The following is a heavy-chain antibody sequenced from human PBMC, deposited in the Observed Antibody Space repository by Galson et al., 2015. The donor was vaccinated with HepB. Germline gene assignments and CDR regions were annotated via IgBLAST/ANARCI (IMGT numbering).Heavy chain of an antibody. CDR1: GGSISSGGYY. D-gene: IGHD6-19*01. J-gene: IGHJ5*02. CDR3: ARGPQWLVLGLRWFDP. Sequence: TLSLTCTVSGGSISSGGYYWSWIRQHPGKGLEWIGYIYYSGSTYYNPSLKSRVTISVDTSKNQFSLKLSSVTAADTAVYYCARGPQWLVLGLRWFDPWGQGTLVTVSS. V-gene: IGHV4-31*03. CDR2: IYYSGST.